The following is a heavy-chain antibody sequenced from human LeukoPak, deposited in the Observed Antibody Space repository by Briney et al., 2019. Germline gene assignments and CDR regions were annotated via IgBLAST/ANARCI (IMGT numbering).Heavy chain of an antibody. J-gene: IGHJ6*02. CDR3: ARDHYDFWRGYRSYHYYYYGMDV. Sequence: GGSLRLYCAASGFTFSSYSMNGVRQAPGKGLEWVSSIISSSSYIYYEDSVKGRFTISRDNAKNSLYLQMNSLRAEDTAVYYCARDHYDFWRGYRSYHYYYYGMDVWGQGTTVTVSS. CDR2: IISSSSYI. V-gene: IGHV3-21*01. D-gene: IGHD3-3*01. CDR1: GFTFSSYS.